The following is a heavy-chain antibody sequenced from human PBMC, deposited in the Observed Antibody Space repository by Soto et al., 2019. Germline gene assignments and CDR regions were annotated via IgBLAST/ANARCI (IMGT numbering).Heavy chain of an antibody. J-gene: IGHJ6*02. Sequence: PGGSLRLSCAASGFTVSSNYMSWVRQAPGKGLEWVSVIYSGGSTYYADSVKGRFTISRDNSKNTLYLQMNSLRAEDTAVYYCARDQGQQLANYYYGMDVWGQGTTVTVS. CDR2: IYSGGST. D-gene: IGHD6-13*01. CDR1: GFTVSSNY. V-gene: IGHV3-53*01. CDR3: ARDQGQQLANYYYGMDV.